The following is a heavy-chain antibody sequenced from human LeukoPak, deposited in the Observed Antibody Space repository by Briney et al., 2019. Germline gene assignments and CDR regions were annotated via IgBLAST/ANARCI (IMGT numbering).Heavy chain of an antibody. CDR1: GFTFSSYA. CDR3: AKPRESIAARGNTDWYFDL. CDR2: ISGSGGST. D-gene: IGHD6-6*01. V-gene: IGHV3-23*01. Sequence: GGSLRLSCAASGFTFSSYAMSWVRQAPGKGLEWVSAISGSGGSTYYADSVKGRFTISRDNSKNTLYLQMNSLRAEDTAVYYCAKPRESIAARGNTDWYFDLWGRGTLVTVSS. J-gene: IGHJ2*01.